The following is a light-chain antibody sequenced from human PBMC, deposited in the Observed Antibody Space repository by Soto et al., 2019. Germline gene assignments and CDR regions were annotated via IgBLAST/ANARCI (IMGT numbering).Light chain of an antibody. Sequence: EIVLTQSPATLSLSPGERATLSCRASQSVSSYLAWYQQKPGQAPRLLIYDASNRATGIPARFSGSGSGTDFTLTIGSLEPEDFAVYYCQQRSNWPRVFLTFGGGTKVEIK. CDR1: QSVSSY. CDR3: QQRSNWPRVFLT. CDR2: DAS. J-gene: IGKJ4*01. V-gene: IGKV3-11*01.